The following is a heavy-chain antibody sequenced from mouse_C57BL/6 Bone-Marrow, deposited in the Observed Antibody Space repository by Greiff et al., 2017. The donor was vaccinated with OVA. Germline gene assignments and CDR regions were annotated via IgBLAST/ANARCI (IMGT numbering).Heavy chain of an antibody. D-gene: IGHD1-1*01. V-gene: IGHV1-50*01. CDR2: IDPSDSYT. CDR1: GYTFTSYW. Sequence: QVQLQQPGAELVKPGASVKLSCKASGYTFTSYWVQWVKQRPGQGLEWIGEIDPSDSYTNYNQKFKGKATLTVDTSSSTAYMQLSSLTSEDSAVYYCARDYYGIYYAMDYWGQGTSVTVSS. CDR3: ARDYYGIYYAMDY. J-gene: IGHJ4*01.